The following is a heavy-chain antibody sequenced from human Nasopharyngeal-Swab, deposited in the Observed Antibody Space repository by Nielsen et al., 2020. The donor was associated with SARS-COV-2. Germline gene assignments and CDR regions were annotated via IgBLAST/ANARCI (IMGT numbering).Heavy chain of an antibody. D-gene: IGHD3-10*01. CDR3: ARGRRVVRGVIITNYYYYYYMDV. J-gene: IGHJ6*03. CDR2: INHSGNT. Sequence: RQAPGKGLEWIGEINHSGNTNYNPSLKSRVTTSVDTSKNQFSLKLSSVTAADTAVYYCARGRRVVRGVIITNYYYYYYMDVWGKGTTVTVSS. V-gene: IGHV4-34*01.